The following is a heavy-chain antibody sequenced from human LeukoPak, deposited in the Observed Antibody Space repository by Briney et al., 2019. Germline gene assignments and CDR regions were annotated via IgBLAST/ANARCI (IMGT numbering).Heavy chain of an antibody. Sequence: GGSLRLSCAASGFTFSNAWMSWVRRAPGKGLEWVGRIKAKTNGGTADYTPPVKGKFTITRDDSKNTLYLQMNSLKSDDTAVYYCATEGFTYGYHGIDIWGQGTIVTVSS. V-gene: IGHV3-15*01. CDR1: GFTFSNAW. D-gene: IGHD5-18*01. CDR3: ATEGFTYGYHGIDI. CDR2: IKAKTNGGTA. J-gene: IGHJ3*02.